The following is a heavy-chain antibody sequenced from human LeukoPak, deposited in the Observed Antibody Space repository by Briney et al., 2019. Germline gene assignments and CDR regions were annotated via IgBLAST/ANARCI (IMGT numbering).Heavy chain of an antibody. CDR3: AKAFYDILTGYYVDAFDI. D-gene: IGHD3-9*01. Sequence: GSLRLSCAASGFTFSSYWMSWVRQAPGKGLEWVANIKQDGSEKYYVDSVKGRFTISRDNSKNTLYLQMNSLRAEDTAVYYCAKAFYDILTGYYVDAFDIWGQGTMVTVSS. J-gene: IGHJ3*02. CDR1: GFTFSSYW. V-gene: IGHV3-7*03. CDR2: IKQDGSEK.